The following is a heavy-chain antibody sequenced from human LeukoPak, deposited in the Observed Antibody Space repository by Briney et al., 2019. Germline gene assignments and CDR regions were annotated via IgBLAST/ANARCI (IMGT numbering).Heavy chain of an antibody. J-gene: IGHJ5*02. D-gene: IGHD3-3*01. V-gene: IGHV3-23*01. CDR1: GFTFSSFA. CDR2: ISVSGSTT. CDR3: AKGRRFLEWLLLDA. Sequence: GGSLRLSCAASGFTFSSFAMSWVRQDPGKRLECVSTISVSGSTTYYADSVKGRFTISGDSSKNTLYRHMKSVRAEDTAVYYCAKGRRFLEWLLLDAWGQGILVT.